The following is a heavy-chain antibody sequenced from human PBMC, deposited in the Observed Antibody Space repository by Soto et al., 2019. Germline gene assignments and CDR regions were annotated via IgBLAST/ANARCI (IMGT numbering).Heavy chain of an antibody. J-gene: IGHJ3*02. CDR1: GFTFSSYA. V-gene: IGHV3-23*01. CDR2: ISGSGGST. D-gene: IGHD1-26*01. Sequence: GGSLRLSCAASGFTFSSYAMSWVRQAPGKGLEWVSAISGSGGSTYYADSVKGRFNISRDNSKNTLYLQMNSLRAEDTAVYYCANLYSESYRGKFRGAFDIWGQGTMVTVSS. CDR3: ANLYSESYRGKFRGAFDI.